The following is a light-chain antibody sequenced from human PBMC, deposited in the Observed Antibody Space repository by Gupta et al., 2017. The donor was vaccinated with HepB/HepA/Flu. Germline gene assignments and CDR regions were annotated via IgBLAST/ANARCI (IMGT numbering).Light chain of an antibody. V-gene: IGKV1-5*03. CDR3: QQYNTKPLT. J-gene: IGKJ4*02. CDR2: KAT. Sequence: DIQTTQSPSTLSASVGDRATVTCRARQSINSWLAWYQQKPGKAPRLLIYKATSLESGIPSRFSGSGSGTEFTLTISSLQPDDFATYCCQQYNTKPLTFGRGTRVEIK. CDR1: QSINSW.